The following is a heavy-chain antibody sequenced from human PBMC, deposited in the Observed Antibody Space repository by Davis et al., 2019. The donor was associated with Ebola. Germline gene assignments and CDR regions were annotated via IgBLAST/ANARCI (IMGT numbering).Heavy chain of an antibody. CDR2: ISGSGGST. D-gene: IGHD2-2*01. V-gene: IGHV3-23*01. Sequence: PGGSLRLSCAASGFTFSSYAMSWVRQAPGKGLEWVSAISGSGGSTYYADSVKGRFTISRDNSKNTLYLQMNSLRAEDTAVYYCAKVEVPAAIYYYYYYMDVWGKGTTVTVSS. CDR1: GFTFSSYA. CDR3: AKVEVPAAIYYYYYYMDV. J-gene: IGHJ6*03.